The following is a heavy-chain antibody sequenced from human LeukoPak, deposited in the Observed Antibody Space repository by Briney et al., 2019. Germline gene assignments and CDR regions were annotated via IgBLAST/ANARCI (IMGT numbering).Heavy chain of an antibody. CDR3: ARLKDWEPPFSFEP. CDR1: GFTLSSYA. D-gene: IGHD1-26*01. Sequence: GGSLRLSCGASGFTLSSYAISWVRQAPGQGVEWLAWISVYNGNTNYAKKFRGRVTMTTDTSTSTAFMELRNLRSDDTAVYYCARLKDWEPPFSFEPWGQGTLVTVSS. V-gene: IGHV1-18*01. CDR2: ISVYNGNT. J-gene: IGHJ5*02.